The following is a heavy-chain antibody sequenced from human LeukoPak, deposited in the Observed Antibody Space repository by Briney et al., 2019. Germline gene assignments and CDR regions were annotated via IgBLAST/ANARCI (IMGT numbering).Heavy chain of an antibody. CDR3: ARDAEVDTAPNGHFDY. J-gene: IGHJ4*02. D-gene: IGHD5-18*01. Sequence: SVKVSCKASGGTFSSYAISWVRQATGQGLEWMGRIIPILGIANYAQKFQGRVTITADKSTSTAYMELSSLRSEDTAVYYCARDAEVDTAPNGHFDYWGQGTLVTVSS. CDR2: IIPILGIA. CDR1: GGTFSSYA. V-gene: IGHV1-69*04.